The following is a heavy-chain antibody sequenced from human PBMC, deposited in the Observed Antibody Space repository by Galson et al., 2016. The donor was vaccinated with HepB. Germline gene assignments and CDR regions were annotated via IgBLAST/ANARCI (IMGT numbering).Heavy chain of an antibody. D-gene: IGHD3-10*02. CDR1: GSRIRIYG. V-gene: IGHV3-48*01. Sequence: SLRLSCAASGSRIRIYGMNWVRQAPGKGLEWVSFISSSSSTVYYADSVKGRSSVSRDNAKGSVYLDLSNLRPEDTGIYYCARDHPGLLTSGLCLLWGRGTLVTVSS. J-gene: IGHJ4*02. CDR3: ARDHPGLLTSGLCLL. CDR2: ISSSSSTV.